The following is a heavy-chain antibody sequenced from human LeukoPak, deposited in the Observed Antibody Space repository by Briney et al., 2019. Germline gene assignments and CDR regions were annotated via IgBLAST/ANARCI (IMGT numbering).Heavy chain of an antibody. CDR2: IRYDGSNK. J-gene: IGHJ4*02. V-gene: IGHV3-30*02. D-gene: IGHD6-13*01. Sequence: PGGSLRLSCAASGFTFSSYGMHWVRQAPGKGLEWVAFIRYDGSNKYYADSVKGRFTISRDNSKNTLYLQMNSLRAEDTAVYYCAKLPGWRAAAETGYFDYWGQGTLVTVSS. CDR3: AKLPGWRAAAETGYFDY. CDR1: GFTFSSYG.